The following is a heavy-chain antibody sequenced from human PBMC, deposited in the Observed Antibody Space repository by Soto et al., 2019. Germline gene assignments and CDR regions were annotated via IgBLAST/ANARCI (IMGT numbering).Heavy chain of an antibody. Sequence: SVKVSCKASGGTFSSYAISWVRQAPGQGLEWMGGIIPIFGTANYAQKFQGRVTITADKSTSTAYMELSSLRSEDTAVYYCARDPGSLKSLWFGELEDWDYYYGMDVWGQGTTVTAP. CDR1: GGTFSSYA. D-gene: IGHD3-10*01. V-gene: IGHV1-69*06. CDR3: ARDPGSLKSLWFGELEDWDYYYGMDV. J-gene: IGHJ6*02. CDR2: IIPIFGTA.